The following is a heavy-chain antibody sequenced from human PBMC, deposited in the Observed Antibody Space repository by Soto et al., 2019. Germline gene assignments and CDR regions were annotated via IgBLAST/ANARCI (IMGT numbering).Heavy chain of an antibody. D-gene: IGHD3-3*01. Sequence: PSETLSLTCAVSGYSISSGYYWGCIRQPPGKGLEWIGSIYHSGSTYYNPSLKSRVTISVDTFKNQFSLKLSSVTAADTAVYYCARVGGSYYDFWSGYYRDRVYYYYGMDVWGQGTTVTVSS. CDR3: ARVGGSYYDFWSGYYRDRVYYYYGMDV. CDR1: GYSISSGYY. CDR2: IYHSGST. J-gene: IGHJ6*02. V-gene: IGHV4-38-2*01.